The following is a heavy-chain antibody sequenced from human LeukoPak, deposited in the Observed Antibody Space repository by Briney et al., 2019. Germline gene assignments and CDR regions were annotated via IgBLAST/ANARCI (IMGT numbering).Heavy chain of an antibody. CDR1: GYTFTGYY. D-gene: IGHD6-19*01. V-gene: IGHV1-2*02. J-gene: IGHJ6*02. CDR2: INPNSGGT. Sequence: ASVKASCKASGYTFTGYYMHWVRQAPGQGLEWMGWINPNSGGTNYAQKFQGRVTMTRDTSTSTAYMELSRLRSDDTAVYYCARSQGYSSGWYRHYYYGMDVWGQGTTVTVSS. CDR3: ARSQGYSSGWYRHYYYGMDV.